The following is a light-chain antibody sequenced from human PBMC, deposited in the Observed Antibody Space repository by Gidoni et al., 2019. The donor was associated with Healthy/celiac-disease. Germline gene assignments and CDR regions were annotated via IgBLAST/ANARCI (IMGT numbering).Light chain of an antibody. CDR1: QGISNS. Sequence: DIQMTQSPSSLSASVGDRVTITFRASQGISNSLAWYQQKPGKAPKLLLYAASRVESGVPSRFSGSGSGTDYTRTISSLQPEDFATYYCQQYYSTPWTFGQGTKVEIK. J-gene: IGKJ1*01. CDR2: AAS. V-gene: IGKV1-NL1*01. CDR3: QQYYSTPWT.